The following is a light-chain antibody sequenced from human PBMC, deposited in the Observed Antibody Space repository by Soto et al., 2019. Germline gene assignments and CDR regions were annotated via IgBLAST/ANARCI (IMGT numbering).Light chain of an antibody. CDR3: STWDDKLDAYV. J-gene: IGLJ1*01. CDR1: SSNIGDNP. V-gene: IGLV1-44*01. CDR2: NNN. Sequence: SVLPQPPSASAPPGQRVTISCSGGSSNIGDNPVNWYQHLPGAAPTLLIYNNNQRPSGVPDRFSGSKSGASASLAISGLRSEDEADYYCSTWDDKLDAYVFGTGTKVTVL.